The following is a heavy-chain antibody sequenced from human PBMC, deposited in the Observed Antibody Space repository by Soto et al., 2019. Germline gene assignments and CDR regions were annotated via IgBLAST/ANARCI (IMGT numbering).Heavy chain of an antibody. CDR2: ISYDGSNK. Sequence: LRLSCAASGFTFSSYGMHWVRQAPGKGLEWVAVISYDGSNKYYADSVKGRFTISRDNSKNTLYLQMNSLRAEDTAVYYCAKDGGGARPYYHYYGMDVWGQGTTVTVSS. CDR3: AKDGGGARPYYHYYGMDV. CDR1: GFTFSSYG. D-gene: IGHD2-21*01. V-gene: IGHV3-30*18. J-gene: IGHJ6*02.